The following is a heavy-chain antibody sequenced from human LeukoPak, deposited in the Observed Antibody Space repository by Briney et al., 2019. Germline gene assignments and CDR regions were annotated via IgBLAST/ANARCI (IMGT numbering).Heavy chain of an antibody. CDR1: GFTFSSYA. J-gene: IGHJ4*02. CDR2: ISGSGGST. D-gene: IGHD3-10*01. V-gene: IGHV3-23*01. CDR3: ASGGIWFGQLDY. Sequence: GGSLRLSCAASGFTFSSYAMSWVRQAPGKGLEWVSAISGSGGSTYYADSVKGRFTISRDNSKNTLYLQMNSLRAEDTAVYYCASGGIWFGQLDYWGQGTLVTVSS.